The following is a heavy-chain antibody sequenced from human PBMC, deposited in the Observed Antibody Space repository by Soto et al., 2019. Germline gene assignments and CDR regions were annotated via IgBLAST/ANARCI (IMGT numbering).Heavy chain of an antibody. CDR1: GGSITTGGSY. J-gene: IGHJ4*02. CDR2: IYHSGST. Sequence: SETLSLTCTVSGGSITTGGSYWSWIRQHPGKGLEWIGNIYHSGSTYYNPSLKSRLTISVDTSKNHFSLMVDSVTAADTAVYYCARARFQVLYGKPYFDSWGQGTLVTVSS. V-gene: IGHV4-31*03. CDR3: ARARFQVLYGKPYFDS. D-gene: IGHD2-2*02.